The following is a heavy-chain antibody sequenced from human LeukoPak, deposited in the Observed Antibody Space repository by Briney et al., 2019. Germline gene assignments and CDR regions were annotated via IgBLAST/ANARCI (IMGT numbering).Heavy chain of an antibody. D-gene: IGHD3-22*01. CDR1: GASISSGSYY. Sequence: DPSQTLSLTCTVSGASISSGSYYWSWIRQPAGKGLECIGPIYPSGSTNYNPSLKSRVTISVDTSKNQFSLKLRSVTAADTAVYYCARGNSYYYDSSGYPDYWGQGTPVTVSS. V-gene: IGHV4-61*02. J-gene: IGHJ4*02. CDR2: IYPSGST. CDR3: ARGNSYYYDSSGYPDY.